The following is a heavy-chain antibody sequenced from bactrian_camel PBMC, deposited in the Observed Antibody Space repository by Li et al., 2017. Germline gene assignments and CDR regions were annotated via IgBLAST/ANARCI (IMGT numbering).Heavy chain of an antibody. J-gene: IGHJ4*01. Sequence: HVQLVESGGGTVQAGGSLRLSCVASGSTTNSACWSWFRQGPGKEREPVATIPFGGGRTYYADSVKGRFTIAQDTATNTLTLQMDALKPEDSGVYYCAAALRENPGSCAWGSTANYYGQGTQVTVS. CDR1: GSTTNSAC. D-gene: IGHD1*01. CDR3: AAALRENPGSCAWGSTANY. V-gene: IGHV3S1*01. CDR2: IPFGGGRT.